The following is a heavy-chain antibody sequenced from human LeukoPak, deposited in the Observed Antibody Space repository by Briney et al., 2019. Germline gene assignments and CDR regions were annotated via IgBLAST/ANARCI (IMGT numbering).Heavy chain of an antibody. CDR2: IYYSGST. J-gene: IGHJ4*02. Sequence: SQTLSLTCTVSGGSISSGGYYWSWIRQHPGKGLEWIGYIYYSGSTYYNPSLKSRLTISADTPKNQFSLQLRSVTAADTAVYYCVIGVGWQPDYWGQGALVTVSS. CDR1: GGSISSGGYY. D-gene: IGHD2-15*01. V-gene: IGHV4-31*03. CDR3: VIGVGWQPDY.